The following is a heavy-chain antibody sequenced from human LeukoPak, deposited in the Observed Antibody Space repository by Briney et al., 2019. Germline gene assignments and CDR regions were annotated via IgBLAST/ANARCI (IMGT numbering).Heavy chain of an antibody. CDR1: GYNFNTYW. D-gene: IGHD6-13*01. Sequence: GESLKISCKGSGYNFNTYWIGWVRQMPGKGLEWMGIIYPGDSDTRYSPSFQGQVTISADKSISTAYLQWSSLKASDTAMYYCARARQQLVGAYYYYYYMDVWGKGTTVTVSS. V-gene: IGHV5-51*01. CDR2: IYPGDSDT. CDR3: ARARQQLVGAYYYYYYMDV. J-gene: IGHJ6*03.